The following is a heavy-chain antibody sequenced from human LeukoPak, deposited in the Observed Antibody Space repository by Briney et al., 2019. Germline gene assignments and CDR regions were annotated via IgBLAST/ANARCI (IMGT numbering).Heavy chain of an antibody. Sequence: PGESLRLFCAASGFTFSSYGLNWVRQAPGKGLEWVSTISSGGHIYYEDSVKGRFTISRDNAKNSLYLQMNSLRAEDTAVYYCARDQDGGKYYYESSGYSHWGQGILVTVSS. CDR3: ARDQDGGKYYYESSGYSH. D-gene: IGHD3-22*01. V-gene: IGHV3-21*01. J-gene: IGHJ4*02. CDR2: ISSGGHI. CDR1: GFTFSSYG.